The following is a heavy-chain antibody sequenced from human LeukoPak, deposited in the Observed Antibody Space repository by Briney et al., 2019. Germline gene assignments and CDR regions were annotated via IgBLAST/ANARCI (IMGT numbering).Heavy chain of an antibody. D-gene: IGHD4-17*01. CDR1: GFTFSSYG. CDR3: ARDDYGTTDY. CDR2: IWYDGSNK. Sequence: GGSLRLSRAASGFTFSSYGMHWVRQAPGKGLEWVAVIWYDGSNKYYADSVKGRFTISGDSSKNTLYLQMNSLRAEDTAVYYCARDDYGTTDYWGQGTLVTVSS. V-gene: IGHV3-33*01. J-gene: IGHJ4*02.